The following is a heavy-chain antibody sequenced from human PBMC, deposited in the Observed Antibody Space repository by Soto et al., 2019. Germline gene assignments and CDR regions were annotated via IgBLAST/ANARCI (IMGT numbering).Heavy chain of an antibody. J-gene: IGHJ4*02. V-gene: IGHV3-48*01. CDR2: ISSSSSII. CDR1: GFTFSSYS. Sequence: GGSLRLSCAASGFTFSSYSMNWVRQAPGKGLEWVSYISSSSSIIYYADSVKGRFTISRDNAKNSLYLQMNSLRAEDTAVYYCARGYYDGSGYYWGFDYWGQGTLVTVSS. D-gene: IGHD3-22*01. CDR3: ARGYYDGSGYYWGFDY.